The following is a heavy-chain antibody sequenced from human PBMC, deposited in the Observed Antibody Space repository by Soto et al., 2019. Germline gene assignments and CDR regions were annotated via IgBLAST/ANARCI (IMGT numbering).Heavy chain of an antibody. V-gene: IGHV1-69*08. D-gene: IGHD2-15*01. CDR3: ARDRGSYCSGGTCYTSPEMDG. Sequence: QVHLVQSGSGVKKPGSSVKVSCKASGGTISAYTITWVLQAPGQGLEWMGSIIPILGIANYAQKFQGRVTITADKSTSTACMEVSILRSEDTAVYYCARDRGSYCSGGTCYTSPEMDGLGKGTTVTVSS. J-gene: IGHJ6*04. CDR1: GGTISAYT. CDR2: IIPILGIA.